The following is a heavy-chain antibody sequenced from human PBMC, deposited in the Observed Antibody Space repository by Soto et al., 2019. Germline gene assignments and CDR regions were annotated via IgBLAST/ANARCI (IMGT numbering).Heavy chain of an antibody. V-gene: IGHV3-11*01. CDR1: GFTFSDYY. CDR2: ISSSGSTI. CDR3: AKDVVVAATRDRHRFDP. J-gene: IGHJ5*02. D-gene: IGHD2-15*01. Sequence: QVQLVESGGGLVKPGGSLRLSCAASGFTFSDYYMSWIRQAPGKVLEWVSYISSSGSTIYYADSVKGRFTISKANAKNSLSLHMNSLRAEDTAVYYCAKDVVVAATRDRHRFDPWGPGTLVTVSS.